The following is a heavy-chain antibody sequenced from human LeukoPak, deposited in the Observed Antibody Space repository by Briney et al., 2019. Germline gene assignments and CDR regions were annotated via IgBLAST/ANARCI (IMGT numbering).Heavy chain of an antibody. D-gene: IGHD4-4*01. J-gene: IGHJ6*02. CDR1: GFTFSSYS. V-gene: IGHV3-48*01. CDR2: ISSSSSTI. CDR3: ARDQTTVTTPRYYYYGMDV. Sequence: GWALRLSCAASGFTFSSYSMNWVRQAPGKGLEGVSYISSSSSTIYYADSVKGRVTISRHNAKNSLNLQMNSLRAEDTAVHYCARDQTTVTTPRYYYYGMDVWGQGTTVTVSS.